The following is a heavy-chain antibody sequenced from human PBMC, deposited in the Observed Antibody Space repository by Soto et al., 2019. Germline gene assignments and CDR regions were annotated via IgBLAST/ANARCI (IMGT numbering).Heavy chain of an antibody. CDR2: IYQTGGR. J-gene: IGHJ6*02. Sequence: PSETLSLTCFVCGDSSNNTYWWRSVRQAPEQGLEQIGEIYQTGGRSNMTSLRGRSTLSVDTSKNQFFLKLTSVTAADTAVYYCARAVYCTTANCWDDFHYYNIDVRGQGTAGTVSS. D-gene: IGHD2-2*01. V-gene: IGHV4-4*02. CDR3: ARAVYCTTANCWDDFHYYNIDV. CDR1: GDSSNNTYW.